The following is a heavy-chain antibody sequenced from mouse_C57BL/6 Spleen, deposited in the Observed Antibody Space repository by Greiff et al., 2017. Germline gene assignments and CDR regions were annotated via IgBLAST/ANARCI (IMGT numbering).Heavy chain of an antibody. V-gene: IGHV10-3*01. D-gene: IGHD4-1*01. CDR1: GFTFNTYA. J-gene: IGHJ4*01. CDR2: IRSKSSNYAT. Sequence: EVQLVESGGGLVQPKGSLKLSCAASGFTFNTYAMHWVRQAPGKGLEWVARIRSKSSNYATYYADSVKDRFTISRDDSQSMLYLQMNNLKTEDTAMYYCVRGAGTDLYYAMDYWGQGTSVTVSS. CDR3: VRGAGTDLYYAMDY.